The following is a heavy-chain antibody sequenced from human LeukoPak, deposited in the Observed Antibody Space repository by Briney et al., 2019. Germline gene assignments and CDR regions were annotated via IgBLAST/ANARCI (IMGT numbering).Heavy chain of an antibody. CDR3: ARGADAEYFQH. CDR2: VNPNSGDT. Sequence: GASVKVSCKASGYTFTGYYIHWVRQAPGQGLEWMGWVNPNSGDTSYAQKFQGRVTMTRDTSISTAYMDLSSLRSGDTAVYYCARGADAEYFQHWGQGTLVTVSS. J-gene: IGHJ1*01. CDR1: GYTFTGYY. V-gene: IGHV1-2*02.